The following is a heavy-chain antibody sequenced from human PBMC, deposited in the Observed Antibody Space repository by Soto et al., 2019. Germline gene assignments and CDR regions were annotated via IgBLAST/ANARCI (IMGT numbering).Heavy chain of an antibody. J-gene: IGHJ4*02. Sequence: TLSLTCTVSGGSISSGDYYWSWIRQPPGKGLEWIGYIYYSGSTYYNPSLKSRVTISVDTSKNQFSLKLSSVTAADTAVYYCARDATTPLYGAGSSYIAYWGQGTLVTVSS. CDR1: GGSISSGDYY. CDR3: ARDATTPLYGAGSSYIAY. D-gene: IGHD3-10*01. CDR2: IYYSGST. V-gene: IGHV4-30-4*01.